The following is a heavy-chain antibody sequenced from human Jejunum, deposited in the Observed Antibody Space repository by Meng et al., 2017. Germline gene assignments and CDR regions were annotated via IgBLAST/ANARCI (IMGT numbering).Heavy chain of an antibody. V-gene: IGHV3-74*03. CDR3: VRALNDDGGTTF. Sequence: GGSLRLSCTASGFAFSRYWMHWLRQAPGKGLVWVSRIDADGSSTTYADSVKGRFTISRDNAKNTLSLQMNSLRAEDSAVYYCVRALNDDGGTTFWGQGTLVTVSS. CDR1: GFAFSRYW. J-gene: IGHJ4*02. CDR2: IDADGSST. D-gene: IGHD4-23*01.